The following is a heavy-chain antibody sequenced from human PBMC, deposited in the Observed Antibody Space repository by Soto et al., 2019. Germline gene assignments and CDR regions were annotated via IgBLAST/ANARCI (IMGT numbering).Heavy chain of an antibody. J-gene: IGHJ4*02. V-gene: IGHV4-59*11. CDR2: FYSSGSP. Sequence: PSETLSHTSTVSGDSIIDLYGSWTRQTPKKGLEGSGYFYSSGSPHHNPSLKSRVTISEDRSKNKFYLKLSTVTAADTAVYYFAREYNYDSSGIGFDSWGQGTLVTVSS. CDR1: GDSIIDLY. CDR3: AREYNYDSSGIGFDS. D-gene: IGHD3-22*01.